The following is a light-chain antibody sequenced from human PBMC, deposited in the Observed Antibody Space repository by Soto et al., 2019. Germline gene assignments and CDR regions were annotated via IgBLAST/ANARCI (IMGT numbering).Light chain of an antibody. V-gene: IGKV3-15*01. CDR3: QQYNNWPRT. CDR1: QSVSSN. J-gene: IGKJ1*01. CDR2: GAS. Sequence: EIVMTQSPGTLSVSPGERATLSCSASQSVSSNLAWYQQKPGQAPRLLIYGASTRATGIPARFSGSRSGTEFTLTISSLQSEDFAVYYCQQYNNWPRTFGLGTKVEIK.